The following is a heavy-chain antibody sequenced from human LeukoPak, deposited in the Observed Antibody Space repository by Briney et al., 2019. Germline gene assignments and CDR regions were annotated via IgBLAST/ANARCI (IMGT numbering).Heavy chain of an antibody. V-gene: IGHV3-23*01. Sequence: GGSLRLSCAASGFTFSSYAMSWVRQAPGKGLEWVSAISGSGGSTYYADSVKGGFTISRDNSKNTLWLQMNSPRAEDTAVYYCAKDRSDSSGYWNPFDYWGQGTLVTVSS. CDR3: AKDRSDSSGYWNPFDY. D-gene: IGHD3-22*01. CDR2: ISGSGGST. J-gene: IGHJ4*02. CDR1: GFTFSSYA.